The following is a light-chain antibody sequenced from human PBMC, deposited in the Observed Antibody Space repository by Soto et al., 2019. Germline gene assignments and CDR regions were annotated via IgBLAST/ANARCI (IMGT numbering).Light chain of an antibody. V-gene: IGKV1-6*01. CDR3: LQDNSYPWA. CDR1: QDIGND. J-gene: IGKJ1*01. Sequence: AIPMTQSPSSLSASVGDRVTITCRASQDIGNDVGWYQQKPGKAPNLLIYAASTLESGVPSRFSGSGSGADFTLTISSLQPEDFATYYCLQDNSYPWAFGQGTEVEIK. CDR2: AAS.